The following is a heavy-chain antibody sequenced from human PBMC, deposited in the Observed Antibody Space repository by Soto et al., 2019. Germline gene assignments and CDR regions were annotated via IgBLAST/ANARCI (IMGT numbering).Heavy chain of an antibody. D-gene: IGHD6-6*01. V-gene: IGHV1-69*01. CDR2: IMPIFGTA. Sequence: QVQLVQSGAEVKKPGSSVKVSCKASGGTFSSYAISWVRQAPGQGLEWMGGIMPIFGTANYAQKFQGRVTITADESTSTAYMELSSLRSEDTAVYYCARSHSSSSRYYYYYGMDVWGQGTTVTVSS. CDR1: GGTFSSYA. J-gene: IGHJ6*02. CDR3: ARSHSSSSRYYYYYGMDV.